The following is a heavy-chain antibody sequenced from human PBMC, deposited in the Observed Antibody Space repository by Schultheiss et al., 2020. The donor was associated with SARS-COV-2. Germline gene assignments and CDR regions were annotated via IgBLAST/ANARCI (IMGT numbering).Heavy chain of an antibody. CDR3: ARDYYDSSGYFGFDY. CDR1: GFTFSSYD. D-gene: IGHD3-22*01. V-gene: IGHV3-13*01. J-gene: IGHJ4*02. Sequence: GGSLRLSCAASGFTFSSYDMHWVRQATGKGLEWVSAIGTAGDTYYPGSVKGRFTISRDNSKNTLYLQMNSLRAEDTAVYYCARDYYDSSGYFGFDYWGQGTLVTVSS. CDR2: IGTAGDT.